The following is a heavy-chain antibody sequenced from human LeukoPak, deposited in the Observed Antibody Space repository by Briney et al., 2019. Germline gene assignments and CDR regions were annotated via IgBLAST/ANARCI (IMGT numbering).Heavy chain of an antibody. CDR2: IWYDGSNK. CDR3: AKDRGSSWYGEDH. J-gene: IGHJ4*02. D-gene: IGHD6-13*01. Sequence: PGGSLRLSCATSGFTFNRFGMHWVRQAPGKGLEWVAVIWYDGSNKDYADSVKGRFTISRDNSKNTLYLQMSGLRAEDTAVYYCAKDRGSSWYGEDHWGQGTLVTVSS. V-gene: IGHV3-33*06. CDR1: GFTFNRFG.